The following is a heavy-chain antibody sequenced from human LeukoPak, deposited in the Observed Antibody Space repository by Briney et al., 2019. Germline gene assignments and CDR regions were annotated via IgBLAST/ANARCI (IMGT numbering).Heavy chain of an antibody. V-gene: IGHV1-2*02. CDR2: INPNSGGT. CDR3: ARVLRIAVADDAFDI. J-gene: IGHJ3*02. Sequence: ASVKVSCKASGYTFINYYMHWVRQAPGQGLEWMGWINPNSGGTNYAQKFQGRVTMTRDTSISTAYMELSRLRSDDTAVYYCARVLRIAVADDAFDIWGQGTMVTVSS. CDR1: GYTFINYY. D-gene: IGHD6-19*01.